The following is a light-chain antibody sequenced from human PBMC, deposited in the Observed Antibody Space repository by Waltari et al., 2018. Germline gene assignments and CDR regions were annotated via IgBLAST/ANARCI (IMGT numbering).Light chain of an antibody. CDR2: SVS. Sequence: DIVMIQSPVSLPVSPGEPASISCRSSQSPLHSNGNIYLDWYVQKPGQSPQLLIYSVSNRASVVPERFSGSGSGTDFTLKISRVEAEDVGVYYCMNAVQTLTFGGGTKVEIK. J-gene: IGKJ4*01. CDR3: MNAVQTLT. CDR1: QSPLHSNGNIY. V-gene: IGKV2-28*01.